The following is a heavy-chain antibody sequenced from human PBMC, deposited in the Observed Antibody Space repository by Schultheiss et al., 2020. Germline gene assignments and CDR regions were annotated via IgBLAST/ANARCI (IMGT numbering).Heavy chain of an antibody. CDR1: GGSISSGDYY. J-gene: IGHJ4*02. D-gene: IGHD5-18*01. V-gene: IGHV4-30-4*01. CDR2: INHSGST. Sequence: SETLSLTCTVSGGSISSGDYYWSWIRQPPGKGLEWIGEINHSGSTNYNPSLKSGVTISVDTSKNQFSLKLSSVIAADTAVYYCARDWGGYSYYPTYFDYWGQGTLVTVSS. CDR3: ARDWGGYSYYPTYFDY.